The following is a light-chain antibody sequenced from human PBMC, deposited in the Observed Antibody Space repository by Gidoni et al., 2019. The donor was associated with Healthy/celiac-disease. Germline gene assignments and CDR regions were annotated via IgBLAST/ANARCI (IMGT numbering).Light chain of an antibody. CDR3: QQYNNWTTWT. V-gene: IGKV3-15*01. J-gene: IGKJ1*01. Sequence: IVLTQSPATLSVSPGERATLSCRASQSFSSNLAWYQQKPGQAPRPLIYGASTRATGIPARCRGSGSGTEFTLTISSLQSEDFAVYYCQQYNNWTTWTFGQGTKVEIK. CDR2: GAS. CDR1: QSFSSN.